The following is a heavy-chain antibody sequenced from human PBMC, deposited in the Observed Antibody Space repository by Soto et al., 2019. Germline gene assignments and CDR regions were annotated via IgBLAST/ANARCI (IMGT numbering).Heavy chain of an antibody. D-gene: IGHD6-25*01. CDR1: GFTFGYYG. Sequence: QVQLVESGGGVVQPGRSLRLSCAASGFTFGYYGRHWVRQAPGKGLEWVAVIWYDGSNKYYADSVKGRFTISRDNSKNTLYLQMDSRRVEDTAIYYCSRDICGRAAESANWGQGTLVSVSS. J-gene: IGHJ4*02. CDR2: IWYDGSNK. V-gene: IGHV3-33*01. CDR3: SRDICGRAAESAN.